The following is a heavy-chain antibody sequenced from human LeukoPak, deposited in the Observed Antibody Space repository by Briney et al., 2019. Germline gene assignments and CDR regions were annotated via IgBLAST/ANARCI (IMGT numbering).Heavy chain of an antibody. Sequence: PSETLSLTCAVSGYSISSGYYWGWIRQPPGKGLEWIGSIYHSGSTYYNPSLKSRVTISVDTSKNQFSLKLSSVTAADTAVYYCARQGLENYSLDYGGQGTLVTVSS. CDR2: IYHSGST. D-gene: IGHD1-7*01. V-gene: IGHV4-38-2*01. CDR3: ARQGLENYSLDY. CDR1: GYSISSGYY. J-gene: IGHJ4*02.